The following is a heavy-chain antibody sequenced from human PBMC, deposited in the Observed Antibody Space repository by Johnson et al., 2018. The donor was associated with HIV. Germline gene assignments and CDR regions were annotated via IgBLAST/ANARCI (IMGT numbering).Heavy chain of an antibody. D-gene: IGHD1-7*01. Sequence: VQLMESGGGLVQPGGSLRLSCVASGFTFSSYWMSWVRQAPGKGLEWVANIKQGGSEKYYVDSVKGRFTISRDNAKNSMSLQMNSLRAEDTAVYYCARTKLELREGAFDIWGQGTLVTVSS. J-gene: IGHJ3*02. CDR3: ARTKLELREGAFDI. CDR1: GFTFSSYW. V-gene: IGHV3-7*01. CDR2: IKQGGSEK.